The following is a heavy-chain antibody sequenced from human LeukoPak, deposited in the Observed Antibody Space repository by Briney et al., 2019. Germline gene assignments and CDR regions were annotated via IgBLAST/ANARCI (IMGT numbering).Heavy chain of an antibody. CDR2: MNPNSGNT. CDR1: GYTFTSYD. J-gene: IGHJ4*02. D-gene: IGHD2-2*01. V-gene: IGHV1-8*03. Sequence: ASVKVSCKASGYTFTSYDINWVRQATGQGLGWMGWMNPNSGNTGYAQKFQGRVTITRNTSISTAYMELSSLRSEDTAVYYCARGQLLQDFDYWGQGTLVTVSS. CDR3: ARGQLLQDFDY.